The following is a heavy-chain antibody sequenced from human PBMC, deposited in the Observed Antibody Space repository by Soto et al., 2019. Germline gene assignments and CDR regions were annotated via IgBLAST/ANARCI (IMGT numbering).Heavy chain of an antibody. CDR2: VFSSGSA. J-gene: IGHJ4*02. V-gene: IGHV4-4*07. CDR3: ARDGMTTGDT. D-gene: IGHD2-21*02. Sequence: PSGTLSLTCIVSGVSVRSYTWSWVRQPANKGLEWIGRVFSSGSATYNPSLTSRVSISMDTPENRISLKLDSVTAADAGVYFCARDGMTTGDTWGPGTLVTAPQ. CDR1: GVSVRSYT.